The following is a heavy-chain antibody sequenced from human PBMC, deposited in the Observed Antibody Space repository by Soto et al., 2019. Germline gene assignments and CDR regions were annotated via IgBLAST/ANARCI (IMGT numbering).Heavy chain of an antibody. Sequence: GGSLRLSCAASGFTFSSYGMHWVRQAPGKGLEWVAVISYDGSNKYYADSVKGRFTISRDNSKNTLYLQMNSLRAEDTAVYYCAKGSELIYLQWLAQPPDYWGQGTLVTVSS. D-gene: IGHD6-19*01. CDR1: GFTFSSYG. V-gene: IGHV3-30*18. CDR3: AKGSELIYLQWLAQPPDY. J-gene: IGHJ4*02. CDR2: ISYDGSNK.